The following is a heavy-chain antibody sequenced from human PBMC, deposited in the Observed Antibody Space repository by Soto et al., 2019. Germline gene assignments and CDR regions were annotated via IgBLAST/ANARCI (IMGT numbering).Heavy chain of an antibody. Sequence: QVQLVESGGGVVQPGRSLRLSCAASGFTFSSYGMHWVRQAPGKGLEWVAVIWYDGSNKYYADSVKGRFTISRDNSKNALDLQMNSLGAEDTAVYYCAGGAAYFGHWGQGTLVTVSS. CDR2: IWYDGSNK. CDR1: GFTFSSYG. CDR3: AGGAAYFGH. V-gene: IGHV3-33*01. D-gene: IGHD3-16*01. J-gene: IGHJ4*02.